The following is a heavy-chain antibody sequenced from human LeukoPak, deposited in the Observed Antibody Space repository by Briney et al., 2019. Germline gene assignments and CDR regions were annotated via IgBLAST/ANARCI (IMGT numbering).Heavy chain of an antibody. J-gene: IGHJ6*03. V-gene: IGHV4-34*01. Sequence: SETLSLTCAVYGGSFSGYYWSWIRQPPGKGLEWIGEINHSGSTNYNPSLKSRVTISVDTSKNQFSLKLSSVTAADTAVYYCARVVSQRRNYGSGSYYNYHYYMDVWGKGTTVTISS. CDR2: INHSGST. CDR3: ARVVSQRRNYGSGSYYNYHYYMDV. D-gene: IGHD3-10*01. CDR1: GGSFSGYY.